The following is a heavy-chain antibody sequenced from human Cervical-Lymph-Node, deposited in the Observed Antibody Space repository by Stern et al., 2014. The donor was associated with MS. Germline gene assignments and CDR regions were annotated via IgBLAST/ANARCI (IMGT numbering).Heavy chain of an antibody. Sequence: QVQLQESGPGLVKPSETLSLTCTVSGGSVSSSTYYWGWIRQPPGKNLEWIGSIYYTGRTYSNPSLTSRLTLSIDASTNQFSLTLPSVTAADTAVYYCARQGSFDFWSGWGQGTLVTVSS. CDR2: IYYTGRT. J-gene: IGHJ4*02. CDR1: GGSVSSSTYY. CDR3: ARQGSFDFWSG. V-gene: IGHV4-39*01. D-gene: IGHD3-3*01.